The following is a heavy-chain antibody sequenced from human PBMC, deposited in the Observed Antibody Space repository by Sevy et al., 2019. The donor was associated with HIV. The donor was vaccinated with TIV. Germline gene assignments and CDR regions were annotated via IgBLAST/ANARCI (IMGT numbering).Heavy chain of an antibody. D-gene: IGHD6-13*01. J-gene: IGHJ4*02. CDR3: ARQIAAAGTFYFDY. CDR2: IYYSGST. Sequence: SETLSLTCTVSGVSINTDHHYWSWIRQHPGKGLEWIGYIYYSGSTYYNPSLKSRLTISIDTSKNQFSLKLTSVTAADTAVYYCARQIAAAGTFYFDYWGQGNLVTVSS. CDR1: GVSINTDHHY. V-gene: IGHV4-31*03.